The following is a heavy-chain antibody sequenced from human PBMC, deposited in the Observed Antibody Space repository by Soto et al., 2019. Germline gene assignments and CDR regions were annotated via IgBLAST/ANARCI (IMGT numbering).Heavy chain of an antibody. CDR2: ISAYNGNT. CDR1: GDTFTIYG. CDR3: ARGMGSYYDFWRGYTISGMDV. Sequence: ASVKVSCKASGDTFTIYGISWVRQAPGQGLEWMGWISAYNGNTNYAQNIQGRVTITTDTSTSTDYMELRGLRSDDTAVNDCARGMGSYYDFWRGYTISGMDVWGQGTTVTVSS. J-gene: IGHJ6*02. D-gene: IGHD3-3*01. V-gene: IGHV1-18*04.